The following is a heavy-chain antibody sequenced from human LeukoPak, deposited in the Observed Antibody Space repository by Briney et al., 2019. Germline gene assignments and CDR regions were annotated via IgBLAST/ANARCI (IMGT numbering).Heavy chain of an antibody. V-gene: IGHV3-74*01. D-gene: IGHD4-11*01. CDR1: GFTFSSYW. J-gene: IGHJ5*02. CDR3: ARDKDYRGWFDP. CDR2: INTDGSST. Sequence: PGGSLRLSCAASGFTFSSYWMHWVRQAPGKGLVWVSRINTDGSSTSYADSVKGRFTISRDNAKNTLYLQMNSLRAEDTAVYYCARDKDYRGWFDPWGQGTLVTVSS.